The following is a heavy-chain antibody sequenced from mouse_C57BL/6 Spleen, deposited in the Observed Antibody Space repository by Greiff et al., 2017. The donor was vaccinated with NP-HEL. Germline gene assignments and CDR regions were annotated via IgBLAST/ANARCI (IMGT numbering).Heavy chain of an antibody. D-gene: IGHD1-1*01. J-gene: IGHJ3*01. V-gene: IGHV2-2*01. CDR1: GFSLTSYG. CDR2: IWSGGST. Sequence: QVHVKQSGPGLVQPSQSLSITCTVSGFSLTSYGVHWVRQSPGKGLEWLGVIWSGGSTDYNAAFISRLSISKDNSKSQVFFKMNSLQADDTAIYYCASNYYGSRGGFAYWGQGTLVTVSA. CDR3: ASNYYGSRGGFAY.